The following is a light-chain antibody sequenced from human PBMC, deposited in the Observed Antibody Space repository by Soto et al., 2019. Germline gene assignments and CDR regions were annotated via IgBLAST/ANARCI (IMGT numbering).Light chain of an antibody. J-gene: IGKJ2*01. Sequence: DIVMTQSPLSLPVNPGEPASISCRSSQSLLHSNGYNYLDWYLQKPGQSPQLLIYLGSNRASGVPDRFSGSGSGADFTLKISRVEAEDVGVYYCMQALQTPLYTFGQGTKVDIK. CDR3: MQALQTPLYT. CDR2: LGS. CDR1: QSLLHSNGYNY. V-gene: IGKV2-28*01.